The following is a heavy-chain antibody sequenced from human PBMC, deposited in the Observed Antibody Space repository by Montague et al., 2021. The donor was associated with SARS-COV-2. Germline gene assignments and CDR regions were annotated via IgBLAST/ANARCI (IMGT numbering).Heavy chain of an antibody. D-gene: IGHD4-17*01. V-gene: IGHV4-59*01. CDR1: GGSMSSYH. CDR2: VSYRGST. Sequence: SETLSLTCSVSGGSMSSYHWVWIRQPPGKGLEWIGYVSYRGSTNYNLSLKSRVTISVDTSKNQFSLKLSSVTAADTAVYYCARENTVTTFGGPYYIDSWGQGTLVTVSA. CDR3: ARENTVTTFGGPYYIDS. J-gene: IGHJ4*02.